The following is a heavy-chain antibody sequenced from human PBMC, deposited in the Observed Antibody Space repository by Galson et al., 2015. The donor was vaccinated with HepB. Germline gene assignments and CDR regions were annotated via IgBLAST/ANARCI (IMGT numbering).Heavy chain of an antibody. V-gene: IGHV3-33*01. CDR1: GFTFSSYG. CDR3: ARGADFDRFVVVPAAPSQDAFDI. D-gene: IGHD2-2*01. Sequence: SLRLSCAASGFTFSSYGMHWVRQAPGKGLEWVAVIWYDGSNKYYADSVKGRFTISRDNSKNTLYLQMNSLRAEDTAVYYCARGADFDRFVVVPAAPSQDAFDIWGQGTMVTVSS. J-gene: IGHJ3*02. CDR2: IWYDGSNK.